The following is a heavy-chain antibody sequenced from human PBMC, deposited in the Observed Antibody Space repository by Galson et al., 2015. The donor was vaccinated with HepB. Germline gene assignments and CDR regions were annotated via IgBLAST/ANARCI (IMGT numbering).Heavy chain of an antibody. J-gene: IGHJ4*02. CDR3: ARDRGGVLVVYARDNYGDFTY. CDR1: GYTFTSYG. D-gene: IGHD2-8*02. V-gene: IGHV1-18*01. CDR2: ISAYNGNT. Sequence: SVKVSCKASGYTFTSYGISWVRQAPGQGLEWMGWISAYNGNTNYAQKLQGRVTMTTDTSTSTAYMELRSLRSDDTAVYYCARDRGGVLVVYARDNYGDFTYWGQGTLVTVSS.